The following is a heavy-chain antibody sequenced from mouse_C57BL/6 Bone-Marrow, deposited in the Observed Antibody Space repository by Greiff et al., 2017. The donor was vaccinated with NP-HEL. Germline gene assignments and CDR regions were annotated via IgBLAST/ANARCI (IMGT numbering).Heavy chain of an antibody. Sequence: EVHLVESGPGLAKPSQTLSLTCSVTGYSITSDYWNWFRKFPGNKLEYMGYISYSGSTYYNPSLKSRISITRDTSKNQYYLQLNSVTTEDTATYYCARSLLYYYGSFDYWGQGTTLTVSS. CDR3: ARSLLYYYGSFDY. CDR1: GYSITSDY. D-gene: IGHD1-1*01. V-gene: IGHV3-8*01. CDR2: ISYSGST. J-gene: IGHJ2*01.